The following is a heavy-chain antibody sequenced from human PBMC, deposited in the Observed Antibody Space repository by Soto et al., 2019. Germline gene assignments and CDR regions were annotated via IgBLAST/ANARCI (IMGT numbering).Heavy chain of an antibody. D-gene: IGHD6-13*01. CDR3: ARDLPAAAY. J-gene: IGHJ4*02. Sequence: QVQLVQSGAEVKKPGASVKVSCKASGYIFTNYYIHWVRQAPGQGLEWMAIINPLPTSGSTNYAQKFQGRVTVTRDTSTSTVYMELSSLTSEDTAIYYCARDLPAAAYWGQGTLVTVSS. CDR1: GYIFTNYY. V-gene: IGHV1-46*01. CDR2: INPLPTSGST.